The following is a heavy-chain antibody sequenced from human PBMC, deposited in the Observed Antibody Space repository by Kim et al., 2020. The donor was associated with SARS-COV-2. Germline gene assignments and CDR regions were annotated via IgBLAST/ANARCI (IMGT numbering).Heavy chain of an antibody. J-gene: IGHJ4*02. CDR1: GFTFSSYA. CDR2: ISGSGGST. D-gene: IGHD3-22*01. CDR3: AKSLSVYYYDSSGGFDY. Sequence: GGSLRHSCAASGFTFSSYAMSWVRQAPGKGLEWVSAISGSGGSTKYADSVKGRFTISRDNSKNTLYLQMNSLRAEDTAVYYCAKSLSVYYYDSSGGFDYWGQGTLVTVSS. V-gene: IGHV3-23*01.